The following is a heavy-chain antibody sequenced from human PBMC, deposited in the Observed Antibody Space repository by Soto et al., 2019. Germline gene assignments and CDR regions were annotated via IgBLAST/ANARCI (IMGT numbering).Heavy chain of an antibody. D-gene: IGHD5-12*01. CDR3: SHSGDSGYDRPFDS. CDR1: GFSLSTSGVG. J-gene: IGHJ4*02. Sequence: QITLKESGPTLVKPTQTLTLTCTFSGFSLSTSGVGVGWIRQPPGKALEWLALIYWDEDKRYSPSLKSRRTIPKDTSKSQVVLTMTNMDPVDTATYCCSHSGDSGYDRPFDSWGQGTLVTVSS. V-gene: IGHV2-5*02. CDR2: IYWDEDK.